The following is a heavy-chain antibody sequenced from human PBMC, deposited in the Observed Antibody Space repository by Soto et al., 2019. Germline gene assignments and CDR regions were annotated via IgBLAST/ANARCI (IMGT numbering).Heavy chain of an antibody. D-gene: IGHD3-9*01. CDR2: ISAYNGNT. CDR3: ARDGCCYDILTGYPLDYYGMDV. Sequence: ASVKVSCKASGYTFTSYFISWVRQAPGQGLEWMGWISAYNGNTNYAQKLQGRVTMTTDTSTSTAYMELRSLRSDDTAVYYCARDGCCYDILTGYPLDYYGMDVWGQGTTVTVSS. CDR1: GYTFTSYF. V-gene: IGHV1-18*01. J-gene: IGHJ6*02.